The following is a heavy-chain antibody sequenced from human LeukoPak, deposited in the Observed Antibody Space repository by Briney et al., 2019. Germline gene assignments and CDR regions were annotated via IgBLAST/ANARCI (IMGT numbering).Heavy chain of an antibody. CDR2: IYYSGST. CDR3: ARASRGERFGELLSQTNWFDP. CDR1: GGSISSYY. J-gene: IGHJ5*02. D-gene: IGHD3-10*01. V-gene: IGHV4-39*01. Sequence: SETLSLTCTVSGGSISSYYWGWIRQPPGKGLEWIGSIYYSGSTYYNPSLKSRVTISVDTSKNQFSLKLSSVTAADTAVYYCARASRGERFGELLSQTNWFDPWGQGTLVTVSS.